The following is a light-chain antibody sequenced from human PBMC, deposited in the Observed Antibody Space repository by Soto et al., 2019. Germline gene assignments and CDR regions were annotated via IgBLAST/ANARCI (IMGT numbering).Light chain of an antibody. CDR2: AAS. CDR1: QIMSNY. CDR3: QQCYSTAYT. V-gene: IGKV1-39*01. J-gene: IGKJ2*01. Sequence: IQMTQAPASLSASVGDRVTITCRASQIMSNYLNWDQHQPGKAPKVLIYAASTLQSGVQSRFSVRGSGTDFTLTISSLHPEDFATDHCQQCYSTAYTFGQGTKREIK.